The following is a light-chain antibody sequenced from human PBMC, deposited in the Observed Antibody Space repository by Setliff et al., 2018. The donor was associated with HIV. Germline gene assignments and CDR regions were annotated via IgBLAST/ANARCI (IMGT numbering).Light chain of an antibody. CDR2: EVS. CDR1: SSDVGGYNY. CDR3: SSYAGSNSEV. V-gene: IGLV2-8*01. J-gene: IGLJ1*01. Sequence: QSALTQPPSASGSPGQSVTISCTGTSSDVGGYNYVSWYQQHPGKAPKLMIYEVSKRPSGVPDRFSGPKSGNTASLTVSGLQAEDEADYYCSSYAGSNSEVFGTGTKVTVL.